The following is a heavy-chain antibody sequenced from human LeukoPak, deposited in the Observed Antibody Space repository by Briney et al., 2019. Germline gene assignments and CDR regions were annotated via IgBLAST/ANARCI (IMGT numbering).Heavy chain of an antibody. V-gene: IGHV4-59*12. J-gene: IGHJ5*02. CDR1: GGSINNYY. CDR3: ARLVWWFDP. Sequence: PSETLSLTCAVSGGSINNYYWSWIRQPPGKGLEWIGYIYDSGSTNYNPSLKSRVTISVDTSKNQFSLKLSSVTAADTAVYYCARLVWWFDPWGQGTLVTVSS. CDR2: IYDSGST. D-gene: IGHD2-2*01.